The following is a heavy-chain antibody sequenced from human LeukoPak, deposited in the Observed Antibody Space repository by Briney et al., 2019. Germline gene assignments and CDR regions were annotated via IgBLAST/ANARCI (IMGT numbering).Heavy chain of an antibody. J-gene: IGHJ3*02. CDR1: GSSISSGYY. Sequence: SQSLSLTCTVSGSSISSGYYGAWIRQPPGKGLEWFGSIYHSGSPSYNPSLKSRVTISVDTTKNQFSLKLSSMTAADTAVYYCARTEDSYGADAFDIWGQGTMVTVSS. D-gene: IGHD5-18*01. V-gene: IGHV4-38-2*02. CDR3: ARTEDSYGADAFDI. CDR2: IYHSGSP.